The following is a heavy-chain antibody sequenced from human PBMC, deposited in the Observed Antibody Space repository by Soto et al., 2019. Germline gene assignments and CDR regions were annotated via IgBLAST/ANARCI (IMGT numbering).Heavy chain of an antibody. CDR2: ISQGGITT. Sequence: VGSLRLSCVGSGFNFSIFDMNWFRQASGGGLEWISLISQGGITTTYADSVRSRFTVSRDNAQNSLFLQMDRLTVEETGVYYCGRGRGVWGHGALVTVAS. CDR3: GRGRGV. V-gene: IGHV3-48*03. J-gene: IGHJ4*01. CDR1: GFNFSIFD. D-gene: IGHD5-12*01.